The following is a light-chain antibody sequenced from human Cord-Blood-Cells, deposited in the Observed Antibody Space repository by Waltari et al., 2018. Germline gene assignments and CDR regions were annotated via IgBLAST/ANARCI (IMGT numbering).Light chain of an antibody. J-gene: IGLJ3*02. CDR1: SSDVGSYNL. CDR2: EGS. V-gene: IGLV2-23*01. Sequence: QSALTQPASESGSPGQSIPISCTVPSSDVGSYNLFSWYQQHPGKAPKLMIYEGSKRPSGVSNRFSGFKSGNTASLTISGLQAEDEADYYCCSYAGSSTWVFGGGTKLTVL. CDR3: CSYAGSSTWV.